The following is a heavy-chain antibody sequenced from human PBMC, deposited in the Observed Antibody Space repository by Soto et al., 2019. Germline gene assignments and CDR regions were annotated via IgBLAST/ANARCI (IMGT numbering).Heavy chain of an antibody. V-gene: IGHV3-33*05. Sequence: QVQRVESGGGVFQPGGSLRPSYAPSGFTFSKYGMHWVRQPPGKGLAWVAVILHDGGDQRYGDSVKGRFTISRDNSKNTLYLQINSLRVEDTAVYYCARDDDRPDNGLDMWGQGTMVTVSS. D-gene: IGHD2-8*01. J-gene: IGHJ3*02. CDR2: ILHDGGDQ. CDR3: ARDDDRPDNGLDM. CDR1: GFTFSKYG.